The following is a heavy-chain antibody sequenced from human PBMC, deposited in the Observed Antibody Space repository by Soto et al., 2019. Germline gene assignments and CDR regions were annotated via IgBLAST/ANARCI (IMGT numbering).Heavy chain of an antibody. V-gene: IGHV1-69*19. Sequence: QVQLVQSGAEMKKPGSSVKVSCQSSGGTFNTYAMNWVRQAPGQGPEWMGDISPMFGAANYAPKFQGRVTITADETTGTSYMKLSSLSAEDTALYFCVEEVRVHTPAFVYWGQGTLVTVSS. J-gene: IGHJ4*02. CDR3: VEEVRVHTPAFVY. CDR1: GGTFNTYA. CDR2: ISPMFGAA. D-gene: IGHD3-10*01.